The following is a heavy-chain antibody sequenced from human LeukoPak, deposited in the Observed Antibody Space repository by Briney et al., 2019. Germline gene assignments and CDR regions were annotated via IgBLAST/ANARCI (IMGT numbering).Heavy chain of an antibody. Sequence: GASVKVSCKASGGTFSSYAISWVRQAPGQGLEWMGGIIPILGTANYAQKFQGRVTITADESTSTAYMELSSLRSEDTAVYYCASTLDCSSTSCYASVWFDPWGQGTLVTVSS. J-gene: IGHJ5*02. CDR2: IIPILGTA. CDR1: GGTFSSYA. V-gene: IGHV1-69*13. D-gene: IGHD2-2*01. CDR3: ASTLDCSSTSCYASVWFDP.